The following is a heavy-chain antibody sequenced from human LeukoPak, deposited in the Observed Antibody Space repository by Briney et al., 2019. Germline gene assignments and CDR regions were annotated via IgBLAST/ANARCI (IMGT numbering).Heavy chain of an antibody. J-gene: IGHJ4*02. Sequence: TGGSLRLSRAASGFTFSSYWMSWVRQAPGKGLEWVANIKQDGSEKYYVDSVKGRFTISRDNAKNSLYLQMNSLRAEDTAVYYCALHPAAHYYDSSGFLLYWGQGTLVTVSS. D-gene: IGHD3-22*01. CDR2: IKQDGSEK. CDR3: ALHPAAHYYDSSGFLLY. CDR1: GFTFSSYW. V-gene: IGHV3-7*01.